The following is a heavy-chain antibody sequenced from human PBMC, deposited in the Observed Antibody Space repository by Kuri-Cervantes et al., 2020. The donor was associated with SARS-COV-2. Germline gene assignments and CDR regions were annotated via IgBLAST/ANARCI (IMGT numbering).Heavy chain of an antibody. D-gene: IGHD6-13*01. V-gene: IGHV3-23*01. CDR2: ISGSGATT. CDR3: AIAAAEFFDY. CDR1: GFTFSIYA. Sequence: GESLKISCAPSGFTFSIYAMNWVRQGPRKGLEWVSGISGSGATTYYADYVKGRFTISRDNSKNTLYLQMNSLRAADTAVYYCAIAAAEFFDYWGQGTLVTVSS. J-gene: IGHJ4*02.